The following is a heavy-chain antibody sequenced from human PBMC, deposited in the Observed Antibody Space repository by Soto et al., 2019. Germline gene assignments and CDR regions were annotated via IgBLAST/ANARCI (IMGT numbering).Heavy chain of an antibody. J-gene: IGHJ4*02. D-gene: IGHD2-15*01. CDR3: AKNSEYQGVVAAPEY. CDR2: TSYDGSNK. V-gene: IGHV3-30*18. CDR1: GFTFSSYG. Sequence: QVQLVESGGGVVQPGRSLRLSCAASGFTFSSYGMHWVRQAPGKGLEWVAVTSYDGSNKYYADSVKGRFTISRDNSKNTLYLQMNSLRAEDTAVYYCAKNSEYQGVVAAPEYWGQGTLVTVSS.